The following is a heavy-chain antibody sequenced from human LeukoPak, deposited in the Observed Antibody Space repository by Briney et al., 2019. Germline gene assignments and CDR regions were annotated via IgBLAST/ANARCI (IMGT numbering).Heavy chain of an antibody. V-gene: IGHV4-61*02. Sequence: SQTLSLTCTVSGGSISSGSYYWSWIRQPAGKGLEWIGRIYTSGSTHYNPSLKSRVTISVDTSKNQSSLKLSSVTAADTAVYYCARERLGTFDYWGQGTLVTVSS. CDR2: IYTSGST. CDR3: ARERLGTFDY. CDR1: GGSISSGSYY. J-gene: IGHJ4*02. D-gene: IGHD1-1*01.